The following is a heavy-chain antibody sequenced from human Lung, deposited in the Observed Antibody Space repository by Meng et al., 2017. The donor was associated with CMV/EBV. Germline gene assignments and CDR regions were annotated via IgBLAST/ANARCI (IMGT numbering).Heavy chain of an antibody. CDR1: GFTFSSYW. J-gene: IGHJ5*02. CDR2: INSDGSST. D-gene: IGHD2-15*01. V-gene: IGHV3-74*01. Sequence: PXAASGFTFSSYWMHGVRQAPGKGLVWVSRINSDGSSTSYADSVKGRFTISRDNAKNTLYLQMNSLRAEDTAVYYCARGEAIVVENWFDPWGQGXLVTVSS. CDR3: ARGEAIVVENWFDP.